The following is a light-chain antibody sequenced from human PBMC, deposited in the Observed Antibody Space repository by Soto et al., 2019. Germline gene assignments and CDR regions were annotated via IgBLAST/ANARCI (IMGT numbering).Light chain of an antibody. CDR2: DNN. CDR1: NSNIGNNY. V-gene: IGLV1-51*01. Sequence: QSVLTQPPSVSAAPGQKVTISCSGSNSNIGNNYVSWFQQLPGTAPKLLIYDNNKRPSGIPDRFSGSKSGTSATMDITGLQTGDEADYYCGTWDSSLSAGVFGGGTKLTVL. J-gene: IGLJ2*01. CDR3: GTWDSSLSAGV.